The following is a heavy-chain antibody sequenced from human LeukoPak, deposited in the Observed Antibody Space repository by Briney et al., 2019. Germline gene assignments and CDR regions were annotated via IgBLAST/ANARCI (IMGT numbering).Heavy chain of an antibody. D-gene: IGHD3-22*01. V-gene: IGHV1-2*02. Sequence: ASVKVSCKASGYTFTGYYMHWVRQAPGQGLEWMGWINPNSGGTNYAQKFQGRVTMTRDTSISTAYMELSRLRSDDTAVYYCARDLYYDSSGYSDPRMCAFDIWGQGTMVTVSS. CDR2: INPNSGGT. CDR1: GYTFTGYY. J-gene: IGHJ3*02. CDR3: ARDLYYDSSGYSDPRMCAFDI.